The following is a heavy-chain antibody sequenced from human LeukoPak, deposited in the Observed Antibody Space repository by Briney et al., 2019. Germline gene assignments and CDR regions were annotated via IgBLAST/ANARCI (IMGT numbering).Heavy chain of an antibody. CDR2: IYYSGST. CDR1: GGSISSYY. V-gene: IGHV4-59*01. Sequence: PSETLSLTCTVSGGSISSYYWSWIRQPPGKGLEWIGYIYYSGSTNYNPSLKSRVTISVDTSKNQFSLKLSSVTAADTAVYYCARDSGSYYPGDLDYWGQGTLVTVSS. D-gene: IGHD1-26*01. J-gene: IGHJ4*02. CDR3: ARDSGSYYPGDLDY.